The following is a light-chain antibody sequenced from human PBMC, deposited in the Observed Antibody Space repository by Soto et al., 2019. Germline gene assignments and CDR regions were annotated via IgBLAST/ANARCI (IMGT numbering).Light chain of an antibody. V-gene: IGKV3-20*01. CDR2: GAS. CDR1: QSVSSSY. J-gene: IGKJ1*01. CDR3: QQYGSSRT. Sequence: EIVLTQSPGTPSLSPGERATLSCRASQSVSSSYLAWYHQKPGQAPRLLIYGASSRATGIPDRFSGSGSGTDFTLTISRLEPEDFAVYYCQQYGSSRTFGQGTKVEIK.